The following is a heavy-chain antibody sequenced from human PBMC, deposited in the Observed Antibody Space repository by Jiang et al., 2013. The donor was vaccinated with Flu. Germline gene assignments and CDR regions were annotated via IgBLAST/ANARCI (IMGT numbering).Heavy chain of an antibody. CDR3: ARHKYNWNYWLFENNWFDP. D-gene: IGHD1-7*01. Sequence: PGKGLEWMGRIDPSDSYTNYSPSFQGHVTISADKSISTAYLQWSSLKASDTAMYYCARHKYNWNYWLFENNWFDPWGQGTLVTVSS. CDR2: IDPSDSYT. V-gene: IGHV5-10-1*01. J-gene: IGHJ5*02.